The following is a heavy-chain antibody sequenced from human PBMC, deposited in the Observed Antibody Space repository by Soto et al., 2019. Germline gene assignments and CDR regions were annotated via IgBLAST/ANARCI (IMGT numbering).Heavy chain of an antibody. V-gene: IGHV2-5*02. CDR1: GFSLTTSGVG. J-gene: IGHJ4*02. CDR2: IYWDDDK. D-gene: IGHD3-3*01. CDR3: AHRVRRTVFGLVTTTSIYFDF. Sequence: QITLNESGPTQVKPRQTLTLTCTFSGFSLTTSGVGVGWIRQSPGKAPEWLALIYWDDDKRYSPSLKSRLTITKDTSKNQVVLTTADLDPADTATYYCAHRVRRTVFGLVTTTSIYFDFWGQGTPVAVSS.